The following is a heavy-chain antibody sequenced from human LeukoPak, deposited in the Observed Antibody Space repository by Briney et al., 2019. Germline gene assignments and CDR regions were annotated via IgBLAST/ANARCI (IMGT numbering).Heavy chain of an antibody. Sequence: HPGGSLRLSCAASGFTFSSYAMHWVRQAPGKGLEWVAVISYDGSNKYYADSVKGRFTISRDNSKNTLYLQMNSLRAEDTAVYYCAKDQGHDLAALTALDYWGQGTLVTVSS. D-gene: IGHD6-25*01. CDR2: ISYDGSNK. J-gene: IGHJ4*02. CDR3: AKDQGHDLAALTALDY. CDR1: GFTFSSYA. V-gene: IGHV3-30*04.